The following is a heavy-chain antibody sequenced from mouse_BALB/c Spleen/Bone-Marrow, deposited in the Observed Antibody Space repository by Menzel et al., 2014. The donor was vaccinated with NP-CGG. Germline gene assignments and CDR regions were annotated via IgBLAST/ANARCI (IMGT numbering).Heavy chain of an antibody. CDR3: TRPFAY. V-gene: IGHV6-6*02. CDR2: IRLKSNNYAT. CDR1: GFTFSNYW. J-gene: IGHJ3*01. Sequence: EVKLVESGGGLVQPGGSMKLSCIASGFTFSNYWMNWVRQSPEKGLEWIAEIRLKSNNYATHYVESVKGRFTISRDDSKSSVYLQMNNLRTKDTGVYYCTRPFAYWGQGTLVTVSA.